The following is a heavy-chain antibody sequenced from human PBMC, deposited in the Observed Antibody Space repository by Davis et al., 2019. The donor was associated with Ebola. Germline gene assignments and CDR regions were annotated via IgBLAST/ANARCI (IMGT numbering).Heavy chain of an antibody. CDR3: SSWVAAADNDY. Sequence: GESLKISCAASGFSFSGSAMHWVRQVSGKGLEWVGRIRSKAESYATAYAASVKGRFTISRDDSKNTAYLQMNSLKTEDTAVYYCSSWVAAADNDYWGQGTLVTVSS. J-gene: IGHJ4*02. V-gene: IGHV3-73*01. D-gene: IGHD6-13*01. CDR2: IRSKAESYAT. CDR1: GFSFSGSA.